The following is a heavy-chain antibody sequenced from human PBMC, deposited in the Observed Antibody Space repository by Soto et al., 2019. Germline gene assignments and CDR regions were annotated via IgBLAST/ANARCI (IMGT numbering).Heavy chain of an antibody. CDR1: GYTFTASG. CDR3: ARWDDYGASDQYHFDQ. CDR2: TSIYNGHT. Sequence: ASVKVFCKVSGYTFTASGISWVRQAPGQGLEWMGWTSIYNGHTEYSPKFLGRVVMTTDTSADTAYLELKSLRPDDAALYYCARWDDYGASDQYHFDQWGQGTLVTVSS. V-gene: IGHV1-18*01. J-gene: IGHJ4*02. D-gene: IGHD4-17*01.